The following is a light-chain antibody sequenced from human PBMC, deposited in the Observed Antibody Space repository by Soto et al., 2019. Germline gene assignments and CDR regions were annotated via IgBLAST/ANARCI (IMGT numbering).Light chain of an antibody. Sequence: DIQMTQSPSTLSASVGDSVTITCRASQMIYTWLAWYQQRPGKAPKLLIYEASSLDVGVPSRFSGSGSGTEFTLTISRLEPEDFEVYYCQQYGSSLWTFGQGTKVDIK. J-gene: IGKJ1*01. CDR1: QMIYTW. V-gene: IGKV1-5*03. CDR3: QQYGSSLWT. CDR2: EAS.